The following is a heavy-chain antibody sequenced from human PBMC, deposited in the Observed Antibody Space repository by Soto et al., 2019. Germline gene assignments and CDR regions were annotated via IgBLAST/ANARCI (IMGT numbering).Heavy chain of an antibody. Sequence: GGSLRLSCAASGFTFSSYGMNWVRQAPGKGLEWVSSISSSSTYIYYADSVKGRFTISRDNAKNSLYLQMNSLRAEDTAVYYCARATWTQSKFELGVFGYWGQGTLVTVSS. CDR2: ISSSSTYI. V-gene: IGHV3-21*01. J-gene: IGHJ4*02. CDR3: ARATWTQSKFELGVFGY. CDR1: GFTFSSYG. D-gene: IGHD3-16*01.